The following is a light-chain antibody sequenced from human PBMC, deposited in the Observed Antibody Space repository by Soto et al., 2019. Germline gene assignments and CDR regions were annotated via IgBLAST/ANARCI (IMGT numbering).Light chain of an antibody. CDR2: EVS. CDR3: ASYARYRFLG. CDR1: SSDIGGYKY. V-gene: IGLV2-14*01. J-gene: IGLJ3*02. Sequence: QSVLTQPASVSGSLGQSITISCTGTSSDIGGYKYVSWYQQHPGKAPKLIIFEVSKRPSGVSDRFSGSNSGNTASLTISGPQAEDASAYYGASYARYRFLGFGEGTKGTV.